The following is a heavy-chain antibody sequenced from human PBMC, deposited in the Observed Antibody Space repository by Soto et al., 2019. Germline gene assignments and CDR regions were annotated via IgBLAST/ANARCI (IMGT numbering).Heavy chain of an antibody. Sequence: GGSLRLSCAASGFTFSSYGMHWVRQAPGKGLEWVAVISYDGSNKYYADSVKGRFTISRDNSKNTLYLQMNSLRSDDTAVYYCARDSSLLWFGVSYYGMDVWGQGTTVTVSS. D-gene: IGHD3-10*01. CDR2: ISYDGSNK. CDR1: GFTFSSYG. CDR3: ARDSSLLWFGVSYYGMDV. J-gene: IGHJ6*02. V-gene: IGHV3-30*03.